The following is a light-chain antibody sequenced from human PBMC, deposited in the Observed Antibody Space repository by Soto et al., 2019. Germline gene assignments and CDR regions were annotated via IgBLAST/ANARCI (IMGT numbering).Light chain of an antibody. CDR1: SSNIGAGYD. J-gene: IGLJ1*01. CDR3: QSFDSSLSGYV. CDR2: DDT. Sequence: QLVLTQPPSVSGAPGQRVTVSCTGSSSNIGAGYDVRWYQQFPGTAPKLLIYDDTNRPSGVPDRFSGSKSGTSASLAITGLQAEDEADYYCQSFDSSLSGYVFGSGTKLTVL. V-gene: IGLV1-40*01.